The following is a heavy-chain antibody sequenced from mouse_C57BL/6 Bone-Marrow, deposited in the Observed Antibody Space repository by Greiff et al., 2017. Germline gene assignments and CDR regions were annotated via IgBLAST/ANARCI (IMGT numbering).Heavy chain of an antibody. Sequence: EVKLVESGGGLVKPGVSLKLSCAASGFTFSSYAMSWVRQTPEKRLEWVATISDGGSYTYYPDNVKGRFTISRENAKNNLYLQMSHLKSEDTAMYYCARDSWDWYFDVWGTGTTVTVSS. CDR2: ISDGGSYT. V-gene: IGHV5-4*01. CDR3: ARDSWDWYFDV. J-gene: IGHJ1*03. D-gene: IGHD1-1*01. CDR1: GFTFSSYA.